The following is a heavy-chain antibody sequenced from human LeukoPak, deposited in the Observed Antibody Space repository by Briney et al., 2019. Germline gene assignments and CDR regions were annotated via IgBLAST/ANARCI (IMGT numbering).Heavy chain of an antibody. D-gene: IGHD1-26*01. J-gene: IGHJ3*02. V-gene: IGHV1-18*01. CDR1: GYTFTSYG. CDR2: INTYNGNT. CDR3: AVGVTTYAFDI. Sequence: GASVKVSCKASGYTFTSYGISWVRQAPGQGLECMGWINTYNGNTNYAQKFQGRVTMTTDTSTSTGYMELRSLTSDDTAVYYCAVGVTTYAFDIWGQGTMVTVSS.